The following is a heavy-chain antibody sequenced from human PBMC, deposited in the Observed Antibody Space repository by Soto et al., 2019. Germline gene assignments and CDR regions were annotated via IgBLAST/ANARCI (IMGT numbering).Heavy chain of an antibody. CDR3: ARRSSGWYFDY. CDR2: ISGSGDST. J-gene: IGHJ4*02. Sequence: GGSLRLSCAASGFSFSSYAMNWVRQAPGKGLEWVSVISGSGDSTYYADSVKGRFTISRDNSKNTLYLQMISLRAEDTAVYYCARRSSGWYFDYWGQGPLVTVSS. D-gene: IGHD6-19*01. V-gene: IGHV3-23*01. CDR1: GFSFSSYA.